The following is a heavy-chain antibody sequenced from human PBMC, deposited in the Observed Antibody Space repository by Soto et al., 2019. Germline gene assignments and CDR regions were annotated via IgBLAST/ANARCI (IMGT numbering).Heavy chain of an antibody. CDR1: GLTFSTYA. CDR2: IGGSGTGGRT. J-gene: IGHJ6*02. V-gene: IGHV3-23*01. Sequence: EVHLLESGGDLVQPGGSLRLSCTASGLTFSTYAISWVRQAPGKGLEWVSAIGGSGTGGRTYYADSVKGRFTISRDNFQNTVYLQMNSFRADDTAVYYCAKSPGGLDGYNSDYYGMDVWGQGTTVTVSS. CDR3: AKSPGGLDGYNSDYYGMDV. D-gene: IGHD5-12*01.